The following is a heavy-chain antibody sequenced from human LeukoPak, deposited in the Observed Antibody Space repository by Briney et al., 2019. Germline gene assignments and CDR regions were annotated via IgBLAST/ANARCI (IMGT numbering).Heavy chain of an antibody. CDR3: ARHEVTGLYYYGMDV. J-gene: IGHJ6*02. D-gene: IGHD7-27*01. CDR2: IYYSGST. CDR1: GGSISTYY. Sequence: SETLSLTCTVSGGSISTYYWTWIRQPPGKGLEWIGYIYYSGSTNYNPSLKSRVTISVDTSKNQFSLKLSSVTAADTAVYYCARHEVTGLYYYGMDVWGQGTTVTVSS. V-gene: IGHV4-59*08.